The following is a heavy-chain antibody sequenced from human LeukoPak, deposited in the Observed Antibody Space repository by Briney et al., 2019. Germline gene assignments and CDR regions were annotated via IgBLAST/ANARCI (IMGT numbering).Heavy chain of an antibody. CDR1: GYTFTGYY. CDR3: ALTNYDSSGYSDY. Sequence: ASVKVSCKASGYTFTGYYMHWVRQAPGQGLEWMGWMNPNSGNTGYAQKFQGRVTMTRNTSISTAYMELSSLRSEDTAVYYCALTNYDSSGYSDYWGQGTLVTVSS. J-gene: IGHJ4*02. D-gene: IGHD3-22*01. CDR2: MNPNSGNT. V-gene: IGHV1-8*02.